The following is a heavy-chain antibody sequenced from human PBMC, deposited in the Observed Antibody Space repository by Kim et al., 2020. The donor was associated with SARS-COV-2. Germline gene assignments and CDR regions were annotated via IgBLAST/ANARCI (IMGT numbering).Heavy chain of an antibody. V-gene: IGHV1-46*01. D-gene: IGHD2-2*01. J-gene: IGHJ6*02. CDR2: INPSGGST. Sequence: ASVKVSCKASGYTFTSYYMHWVRQAPGQGLEWMGIINPSGGSTSYAQKFQGRVTMTRDTSTSTVYMELSSLRSEDTAVYYCARDFIVVVPAASLSYYYYGMDVWGQGTTVTVSS. CDR3: ARDFIVVVPAASLSYYYYGMDV. CDR1: GYTFTSYY.